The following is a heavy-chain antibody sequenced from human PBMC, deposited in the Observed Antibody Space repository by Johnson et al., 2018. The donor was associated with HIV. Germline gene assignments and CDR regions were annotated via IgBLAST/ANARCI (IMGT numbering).Heavy chain of an antibody. Sequence: QVQLVESGGGVVQPGRSLRLSCAASGFTFSTYAMHWVRQAPGKGLEWVALTWYDGSNKWYADSVKGRFTVSRDNAKNSVYLQMNSLRAEDTAVYYCATSSTVVTPHDIWGQGTMVTVSS. J-gene: IGHJ3*02. D-gene: IGHD4-23*01. CDR2: TWYDGSNK. V-gene: IGHV3-33*03. CDR3: ATSSTVVTPHDI. CDR1: GFTFSTYA.